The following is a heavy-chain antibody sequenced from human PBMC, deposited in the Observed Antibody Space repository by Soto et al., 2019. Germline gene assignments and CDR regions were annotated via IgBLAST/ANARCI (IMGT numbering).Heavy chain of an antibody. CDR3: AKGGTVVVPVETFGMDV. CDR1: GLTVSSSY. D-gene: IGHD2-2*01. V-gene: IGHV3-53*01. CDR2: IYSAGST. Sequence: GGSLRLSCAASGLTVSSSYMSWVRQAPGKGLQWVSVIYSAGSTYYANSVKGRFTISRDISTNMVYLQMSSLTDEDTAVYYCAKGGTVVVPVETFGMDVWGQGTTVTVSS. J-gene: IGHJ6*02.